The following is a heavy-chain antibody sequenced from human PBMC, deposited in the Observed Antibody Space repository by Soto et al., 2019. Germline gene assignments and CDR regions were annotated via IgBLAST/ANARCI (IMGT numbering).Heavy chain of an antibody. Sequence: QVQLVQSGPEVQKPGASVKVSCKASGYTFTSYGINWVRQAPGQGLEWMGWIVTYNGNTNSAQKFQGRVIMTIDTSTSTAYMQLKSLSSADTAVYYCASGPQSRVWRGKWFYPGGQGTLVTVSS. V-gene: IGHV1-18*01. J-gene: IGHJ5*02. CDR1: GYTFTSYG. CDR3: ASGPQSRVWRGKWFYP. CDR2: IVTYNGNT.